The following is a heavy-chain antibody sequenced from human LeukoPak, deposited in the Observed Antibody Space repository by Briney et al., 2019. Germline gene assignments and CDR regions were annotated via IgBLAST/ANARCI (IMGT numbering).Heavy chain of an antibody. J-gene: IGHJ3*02. CDR3: ARHGGTSGSDGDDAFDS. CDR1: GGSISSYY. CDR2: IYYSGST. Sequence: PSETLSLTCTVSGGSISSYYWSWIRQPPGKGLEWIGYIYYSGSTNYNPSLKSRVTISVDTSKNQFSLKLSSVTAADTAVYYCARHGGTSGSDGDDAFDSWGQGTMVTGAS. D-gene: IGHD5-12*01. V-gene: IGHV4-59*08.